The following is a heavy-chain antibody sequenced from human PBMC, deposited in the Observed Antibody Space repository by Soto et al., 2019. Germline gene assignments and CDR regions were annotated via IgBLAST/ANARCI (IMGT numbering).Heavy chain of an antibody. Sequence: QVQLVESGGGVVQPGRSLRLSCAASGFTFSSYGMHWVRQAPGKGLEWVAVISYDGSNKYYADSVKGRFTISRDNSKNTLYLQMNSLRAEDTAVYYCAKDFGAFDYYYGMDVWGQGTTVTVSS. V-gene: IGHV3-30*18. D-gene: IGHD3-10*01. J-gene: IGHJ6*02. CDR3: AKDFGAFDYYYGMDV. CDR1: GFTFSSYG. CDR2: ISYDGSNK.